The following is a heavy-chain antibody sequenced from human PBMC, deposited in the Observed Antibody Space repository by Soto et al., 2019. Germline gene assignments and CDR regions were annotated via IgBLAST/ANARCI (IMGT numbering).Heavy chain of an antibody. V-gene: IGHV4-4*02. Sequence: SETLSLTCAVSSGSISSSNWWSWVRPPPGKGLEWIGEIYHSGSTNYNPSLKSRVTISVDKSKNQFSLKLSSVTAADTAVYYCARSGGPSTVTAYDAFDIWGQGTMVTVSS. D-gene: IGHD4-17*01. CDR3: ARSGGPSTVTAYDAFDI. J-gene: IGHJ3*02. CDR1: SGSISSSNW. CDR2: IYHSGST.